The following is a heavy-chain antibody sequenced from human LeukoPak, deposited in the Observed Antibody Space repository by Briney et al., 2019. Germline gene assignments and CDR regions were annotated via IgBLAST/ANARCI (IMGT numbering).Heavy chain of an antibody. D-gene: IGHD5-12*01. J-gene: IGHJ5*02. Sequence: SETLSLTCTVSGGSISSYYWSWIRQPPGKGLEWIGYIYYSGSTNYNPPLKSRVTISVDTSKNQFSLKLSSVTAADTAVYYCARVVDIVATAQNWFDPWGQGTLVTVSS. CDR3: ARVVDIVATAQNWFDP. V-gene: IGHV4-59*01. CDR2: IYYSGST. CDR1: GGSISSYY.